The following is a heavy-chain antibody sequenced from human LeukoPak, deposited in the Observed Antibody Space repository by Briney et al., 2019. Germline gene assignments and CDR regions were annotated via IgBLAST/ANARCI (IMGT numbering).Heavy chain of an antibody. V-gene: IGHV4-59*01. D-gene: IGHD6-19*01. CDR2: IYYSGST. J-gene: IGHJ4*02. CDR1: GGSISSYY. CDR3: ARGVQWLGGYYFDY. Sequence: SETLSLTCSVSGGSISSYYWSWLRQPPGKGLEWIGYIYYSGSTNYNPSLKSRVTISVDTSKNQFSLTLSSVTAADTAVYYCARGVQWLGGYYFDYWGQGTLVTVSS.